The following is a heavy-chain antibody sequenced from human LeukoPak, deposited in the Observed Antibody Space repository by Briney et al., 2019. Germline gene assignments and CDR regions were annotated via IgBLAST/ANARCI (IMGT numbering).Heavy chain of an antibody. Sequence: GGSLRLSCAASGFTFSNAWMSWVRQAPGKGLEWVGRIKSKTDGGTTDYAAPVKGRFTISRDDSKNTLYLQMNSLRTEDTALYYCAKDGSSWYRGYYFDYWGQGTLVTVSS. CDR1: GFTFSNAW. CDR3: AKDGSSWYRGYYFDY. D-gene: IGHD6-13*01. J-gene: IGHJ4*02. CDR2: IKSKTDGGTT. V-gene: IGHV3-15*05.